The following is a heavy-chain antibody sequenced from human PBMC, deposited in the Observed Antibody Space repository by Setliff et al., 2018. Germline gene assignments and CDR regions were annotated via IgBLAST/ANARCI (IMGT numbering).Heavy chain of an antibody. J-gene: IGHJ4*02. D-gene: IGHD3-3*01. CDR3: ASHPRVTIFGVVAFDY. Sequence: SETLSLTCTVSGGPINSDRYYWGWIRQPPGKGLEWIGSMYSSGSTYYNPPLKSRVTISVDTSQNQFSLKLSSVTAADTAAYYCASHPRVTIFGVVAFDYWGQGILVTVSS. V-gene: IGHV4-39*01. CDR2: MYSSGST. CDR1: GGPINSDRYY.